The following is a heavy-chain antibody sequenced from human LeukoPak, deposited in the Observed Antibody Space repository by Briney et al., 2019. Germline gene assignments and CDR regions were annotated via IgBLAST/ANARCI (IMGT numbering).Heavy chain of an antibody. CDR2: IYHDGST. V-gene: IGHV4-4*02. J-gene: IGHJ5*02. CDR3: AREEIRSWFDP. Sequence: SETLSLTCAVSGGFISSSNWWSWVRQPPGKGLEWIGEIYHDGSTNYSPSLKSRLTISLDKSKNQFSLNLSSVTAADTAVYYCAREEIRSWFDPWGQGTLVTVSS. CDR1: GGFISSSNW. D-gene: IGHD5-24*01.